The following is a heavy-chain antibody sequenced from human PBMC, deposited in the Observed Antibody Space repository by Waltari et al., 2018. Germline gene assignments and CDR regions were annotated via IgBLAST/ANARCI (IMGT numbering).Heavy chain of an antibody. D-gene: IGHD6-13*01. V-gene: IGHV1-2*02. Sequence: QVQLMQSGAEVKKPGASVKVSCKASGYTFTGYYLHWVRQAPGQGLGWRVWVNPGSGDTNYAQKFQGRVTRTRDTSISTAYMELSRLTADDTAMYYCASLRAAAGTWGQGTLVTVSS. J-gene: IGHJ4*02. CDR3: ASLRAAAGT. CDR1: GYTFTGYY. CDR2: VNPGSGDT.